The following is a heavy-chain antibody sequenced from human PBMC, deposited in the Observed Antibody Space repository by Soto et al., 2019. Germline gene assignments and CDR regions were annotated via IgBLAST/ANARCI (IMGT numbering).Heavy chain of an antibody. D-gene: IGHD1-26*01. CDR3: ARGRAYLVGATKNYYYYYGMDV. Sequence: SETLSLTCAVYGGSFSGYYWSWIRQHPGKGLEWIGEINHGGSTNYNPSLKSRVTISVDTSKNQFSLKLSSVTAADTAVYYCARGRAYLVGATKNYYYYYGMDVWGQGTTVTVSS. J-gene: IGHJ6*02. CDR1: GGSFSGYY. CDR2: INHGGST. V-gene: IGHV4-34*01.